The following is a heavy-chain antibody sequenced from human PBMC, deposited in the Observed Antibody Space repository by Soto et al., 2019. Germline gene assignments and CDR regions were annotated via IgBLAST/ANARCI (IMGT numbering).Heavy chain of an antibody. CDR3: ARSWVTYSSGFAY. CDR2: IYHSGST. V-gene: IGHV4-4*02. Sequence: SETLSLTCAVSSGSISSSNWWSWVRQPPGKGLEWIGEIYHSGSTNYNPSLKSRVTISVDKSKNQFSLKLSSVTAADTAVYYCARSWVTYSSGFAYSGQGTLVIVSS. D-gene: IGHD6-19*01. J-gene: IGHJ4*02. CDR1: SGSISSSNW.